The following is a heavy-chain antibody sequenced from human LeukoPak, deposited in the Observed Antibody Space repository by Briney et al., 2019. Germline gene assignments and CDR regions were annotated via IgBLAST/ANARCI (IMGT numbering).Heavy chain of an antibody. Sequence: ASVKVSCKASGYTFTGYYMHWVRQAPGQGLEWMGRINPNSGGTNYAQKFQGRVTMTRDTSISTAYMELSRLRSDDTAAYYCARDNWNGYYFDYWGQGTLVTVSS. CDR2: INPNSGGT. CDR3: ARDNWNGYYFDY. CDR1: GYTFTGYY. D-gene: IGHD1-20*01. V-gene: IGHV1-2*06. J-gene: IGHJ4*02.